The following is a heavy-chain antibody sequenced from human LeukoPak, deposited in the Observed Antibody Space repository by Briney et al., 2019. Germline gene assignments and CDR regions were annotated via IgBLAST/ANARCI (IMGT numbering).Heavy chain of an antibody. D-gene: IGHD1-26*01. J-gene: IGHJ4*02. CDR2: TSGSGGST. CDR1: GFTFSSYA. CDR3: AKDVGKWESLHFFDY. V-gene: IGHV3-23*01. Sequence: GGSLRLSCAASGFTFSSYAMSWVRQAPGKGLEWVSGTSGSGGSTYYADSVKGRFTISRDNSRNTLYPQMNSLRGDDTAAYYCAKDVGKWESLHFFDYWGQGTLVTVSS.